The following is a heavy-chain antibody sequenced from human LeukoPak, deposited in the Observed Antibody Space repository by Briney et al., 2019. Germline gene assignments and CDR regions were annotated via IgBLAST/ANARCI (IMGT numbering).Heavy chain of an antibody. CDR2: INPNSDDR. J-gene: IGHJ4*02. V-gene: IGHV1-2*02. CDR1: GYTFTIYY. Sequence: ASVKVSCTASGYTFTIYYMHWVRQAPGQGREWMGWINPNSDDRNYAQKFQGRVTMTRDTYISTAYMELSRLRSDDTAVYYCARASGDGNFDYWGQGTLVTVSS. CDR3: ARASGDGNFDY. D-gene: IGHD1-14*01.